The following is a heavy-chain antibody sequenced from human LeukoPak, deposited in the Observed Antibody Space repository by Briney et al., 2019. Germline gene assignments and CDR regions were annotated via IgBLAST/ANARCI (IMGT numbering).Heavy chain of an antibody. Sequence: GSLRLSCAASGFTFSSYEMNWVRQAPGKGLEWVSYISSSGSTIYYADSVKGRFTISRDNAKNSLYPQMNSLRADDTAVYYCARDAGYNIDYWGQGTLVTVSS. CDR3: ARDAGYNIDY. CDR2: ISSSGSTI. J-gene: IGHJ4*02. CDR1: GFTFSSYE. V-gene: IGHV3-48*03. D-gene: IGHD5-24*01.